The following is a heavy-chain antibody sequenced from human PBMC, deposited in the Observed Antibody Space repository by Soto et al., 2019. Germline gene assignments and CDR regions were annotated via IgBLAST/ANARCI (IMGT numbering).Heavy chain of an antibody. CDR2: IYASGDT. D-gene: IGHD3-22*01. CDR3: ARPYYYDSSGYYY. V-gene: IGHV4-4*07. CDR1: GGSISSYF. Sequence: SETLSLTCIASGGSISSYFWSWIWQPAAKGLEWIGRIYASGDTDYNPSLESRVNMSVDTSKNQFSLKLTSVTAADTAVYYCARPYYYDSSGYYYWGQGTLVTVSS. J-gene: IGHJ4*02.